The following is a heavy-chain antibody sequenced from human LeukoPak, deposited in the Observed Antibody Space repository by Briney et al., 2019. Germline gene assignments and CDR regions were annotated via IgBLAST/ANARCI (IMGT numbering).Heavy chain of an antibody. CDR1: GGTFSSYA. D-gene: IGHD2-2*01. CDR2: IIPILGIA. Sequence: SVKVSCKASGGTFSSYAISWVRQAPGQGLEWMGRIIPILGIANYAQKFQGRVAITADKSTSTAYMELSSLRSEDTAVYYCARDGGSTAHDYWGQGTLVTVSS. CDR3: ARDGGSTAHDY. J-gene: IGHJ4*02. V-gene: IGHV1-69*04.